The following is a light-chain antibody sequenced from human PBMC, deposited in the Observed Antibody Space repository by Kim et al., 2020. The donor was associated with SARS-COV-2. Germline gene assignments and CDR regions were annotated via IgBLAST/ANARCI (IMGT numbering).Light chain of an antibody. V-gene: IGLV3-21*04. CDR2: YDS. CDR3: QVWDSSSDVV. CDR1: NMGRKS. J-gene: IGLJ2*01. Sequence: APRRTARITGGGNNMGRKSVHWYRQKPGQAPVLVIYYDSDRPSGIPERFSGSNSGNTATLTISRVEAGDEADYYCQVWDSSSDVVFGGGTQLTVL.